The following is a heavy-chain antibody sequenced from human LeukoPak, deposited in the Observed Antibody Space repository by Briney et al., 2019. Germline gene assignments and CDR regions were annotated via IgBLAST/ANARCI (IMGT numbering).Heavy chain of an antibody. V-gene: IGHV3-7*01. CDR3: AREEGIDYGDYFDY. CDR1: GFTFSSYW. D-gene: IGHD4-17*01. Sequence: PGGSLRLSCAASGFTFSSYWMSWVRQAPGKGLEWVANIKQDGSEKYYVDSVKGRFTISRDNAKNSLYLQMNSLRAEDTAVYYCAREEGIDYGDYFDYWGQGTLVTVSS. CDR2: IKQDGSEK. J-gene: IGHJ4*02.